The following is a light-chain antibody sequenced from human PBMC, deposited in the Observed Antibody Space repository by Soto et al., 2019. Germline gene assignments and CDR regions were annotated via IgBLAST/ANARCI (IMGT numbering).Light chain of an antibody. V-gene: IGLV1-51*01. CDR1: SSNIGNNF. CDR3: GSWDSSLTYV. J-gene: IGLJ1*01. CDR2: DNN. Sequence: SALTQPPSVSAAPGQKVTISCSGSSSNIGNNFVTWYQQLPGTAPKLLIYDNNKRPSGIPDRFSGSQSGTSATLGITGLQTGDEAVYYCGSWDSSLTYVFGTGTKV.